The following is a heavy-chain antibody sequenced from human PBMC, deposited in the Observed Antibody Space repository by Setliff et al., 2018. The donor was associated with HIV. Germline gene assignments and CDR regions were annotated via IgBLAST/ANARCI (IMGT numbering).Heavy chain of an antibody. CDR2: ITHSGST. Sequence: PSETLSLTCAVYGGSFSGYYWTWIRQPPGEGLEWIGEITHSGSTNYNPSLETRVTISVDTSKDQFSLKLSSVTAADTAVYYCAKGVAGLQYYYYYMDVWGKGTTVTVSS. D-gene: IGHD6-19*01. V-gene: IGHV4-34*01. J-gene: IGHJ6*03. CDR1: GGSFSGYY. CDR3: AKGVAGLQYYYYYMDV.